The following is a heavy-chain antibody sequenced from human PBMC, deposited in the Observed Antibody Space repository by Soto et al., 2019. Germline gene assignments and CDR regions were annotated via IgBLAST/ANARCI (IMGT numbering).Heavy chain of an antibody. Sequence: AGGSLRLSCAVSGFSVSNTYMSWVRQAPGKGLEWISVIYRGRATYYADSVKGRFTISRDDSRNTVYLQMNSLTTEDTAVYFCARDRSDSSRADSFEIWGQGTMVTVSS. J-gene: IGHJ3*02. CDR3: ARDRSDSSRADSFEI. CDR1: GFSVSNTY. D-gene: IGHD6-25*01. CDR2: IYRGRAT. V-gene: IGHV3-53*01.